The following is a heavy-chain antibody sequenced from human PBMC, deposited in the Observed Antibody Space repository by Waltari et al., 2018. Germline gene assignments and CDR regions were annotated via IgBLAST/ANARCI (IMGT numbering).Heavy chain of an antibody. Sequence: QLQLQESGPGLVKPSETLSLTCTVSGGSISSSCYYWGWIRQPPGKGLEGIGSIYYSGSTYYNPSLKSRVTISVDTSKNQFSLKLSSVTAADTAVYYCAREDGSSSPGLFDYWGQGTLVTVSS. D-gene: IGHD6-6*01. J-gene: IGHJ4*02. CDR3: AREDGSSSPGLFDY. V-gene: IGHV4-39*07. CDR1: GGSISSSCYY. CDR2: IYYSGST.